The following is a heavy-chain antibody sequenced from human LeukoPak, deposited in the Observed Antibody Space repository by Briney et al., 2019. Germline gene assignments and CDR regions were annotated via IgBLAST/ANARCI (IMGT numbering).Heavy chain of an antibody. CDR2: NSAYNGNT. J-gene: IGHJ4*02. D-gene: IGHD3-22*01. V-gene: IGHV1-18*01. Sequence: GESLKISCKGSGYSFTSYGISWVRQAPGQGLEWMGWNSAYNGNTNYAQKLQGRVTMTTDTSTSTAYMELRSLRSDDTAVYYCARDDDSTDSFDYWGQGTLVTVSS. CDR1: GYSFTSYG. CDR3: ARDDDSTDSFDY.